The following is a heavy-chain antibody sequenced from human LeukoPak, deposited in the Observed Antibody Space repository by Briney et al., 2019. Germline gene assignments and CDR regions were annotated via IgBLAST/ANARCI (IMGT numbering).Heavy chain of an antibody. CDR1: GFTFSSYG. J-gene: IGHJ6*02. D-gene: IGHD2-21*01. CDR3: AKDLGGDGMDV. Sequence: GGSLRLSCAASGFTFSSYGMHWVRQAPGKGLEWVAVISYDGSNKYYADSVKGRFTISRDNSKNTLYLQMNSLRAEDTAVYYCAKDLGGDGMDVWGQGTTVTVSS. CDR2: ISYDGSNK. V-gene: IGHV3-30*18.